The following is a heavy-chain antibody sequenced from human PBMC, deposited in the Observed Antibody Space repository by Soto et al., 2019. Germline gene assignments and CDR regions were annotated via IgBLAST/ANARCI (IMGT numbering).Heavy chain of an antibody. D-gene: IGHD2-21*01. Sequence: QVELKQSGPGLVRPSGTLSLTCRVSGTSISSTYWWTWVRQSPGKGLEWIGEIYHNGITKYNPSLKSRFRLSVHKSNNQSSLKRTSVTAADTAVYYCATVPPRIVVVLAEFPTWGQGTLVTVSS. CDR3: ATVPPRIVVVLAEFPT. CDR2: IYHNGIT. V-gene: IGHV4-4*02. CDR1: GTSISSTYW. J-gene: IGHJ4*02.